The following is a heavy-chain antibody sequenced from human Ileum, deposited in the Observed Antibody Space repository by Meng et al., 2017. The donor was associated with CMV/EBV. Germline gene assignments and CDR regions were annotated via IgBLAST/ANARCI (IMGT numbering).Heavy chain of an antibody. CDR1: GFTFGNYA. Sequence: GGSLRLSCTGSGFTFGNYAIHWVRQAPGKGLEWVAYIRHDSNDKYYGDSVKGRFTISRDNSKKMVYLQMNSLRLEDTAIYYCAKGGATKDLDYWGQGTLVTVSS. CDR2: IRHDSNDK. D-gene: IGHD1-26*01. V-gene: IGHV3-30*02. CDR3: AKGGATKDLDY. J-gene: IGHJ4*02.